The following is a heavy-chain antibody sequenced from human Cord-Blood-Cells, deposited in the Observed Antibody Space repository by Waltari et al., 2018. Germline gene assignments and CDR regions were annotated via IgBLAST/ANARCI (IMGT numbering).Heavy chain of an antibody. Sequence: EVQLVESGGGLVQPGRSLRLSCAASGFTFADYAMHWVRQAPGKGLEWVSGISWNSGSIGYADSVKGRFTISRDNAKNSLYLQMNSLRAEDTALYYCAKDMVEYSSSSFDYWGQGTLVTVSS. V-gene: IGHV3-9*01. CDR1: GFTFADYA. CDR3: AKDMVEYSSSSFDY. D-gene: IGHD6-6*01. CDR2: ISWNSGSI. J-gene: IGHJ4*02.